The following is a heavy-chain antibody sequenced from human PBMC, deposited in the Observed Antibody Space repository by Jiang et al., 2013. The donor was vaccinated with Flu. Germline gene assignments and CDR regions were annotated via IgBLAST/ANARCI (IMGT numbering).Heavy chain of an antibody. J-gene: IGHJ4*02. CDR2: IRNKLYRGTT. V-gene: IGHV3-49*03. CDR3: TRDLVRDIILIPATYFDY. CDR1: GFSFGDYA. D-gene: IGHD2-2*01. Sequence: VQLVESGGGLVQPGRSLRLSCTASGFSFGDYAVSWLRQAPGKGLEWVGFIRNKLYRGTTDYAASVKGRFTISRDDSKRIAYLQMSSLKTEDTAVYYCTRDLVRDIILIPATYFDYWGQGRPGPPSRQ.